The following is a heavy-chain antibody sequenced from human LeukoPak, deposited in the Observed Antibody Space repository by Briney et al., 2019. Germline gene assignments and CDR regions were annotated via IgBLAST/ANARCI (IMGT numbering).Heavy chain of an antibody. Sequence: ASVKVSCEAFGYTFHSYYIHWVRQPPGQGLEWVGAINPSGRPTTYAQKFQDRVSMTRDTSTSTFYMDLSSLRSEDTAVYFCAREGTSYYDSSGSLGAFDVWGQGTMVTVSS. CDR3: AREGTSYYDSSGSLGAFDV. CDR2: INPSGRPT. D-gene: IGHD3-22*01. CDR1: GYTFHSYY. V-gene: IGHV1-46*02. J-gene: IGHJ3*01.